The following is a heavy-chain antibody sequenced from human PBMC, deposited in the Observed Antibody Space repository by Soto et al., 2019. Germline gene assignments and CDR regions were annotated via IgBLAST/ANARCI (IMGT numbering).Heavy chain of an antibody. CDR1: GGSFSGYY. V-gene: IGHV4-34*01. Sequence: PSETLSLTCAVYGGSFSGYYWSWIRQPPGKGLEWIGEINHSGSTNYNPSLKSRVTISVDTSKNQFSLKLSSVTAADTAVYYCARQRGGQQLVGWFDPWGQGTLVTVSS. J-gene: IGHJ5*02. CDR3: ARQRGGQQLVGWFDP. D-gene: IGHD6-13*01. CDR2: INHSGST.